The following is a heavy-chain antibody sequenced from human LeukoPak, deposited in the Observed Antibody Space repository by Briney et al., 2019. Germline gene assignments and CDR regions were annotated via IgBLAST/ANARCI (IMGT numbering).Heavy chain of an antibody. CDR1: GGSISSYY. Sequence: SETLSLTCTVSGGSISSYYWSWIRQPPGKGLDWIGYIYYTGSTNYNPSLKSRLAISVDTSKNEFSLKLSSVTAADTAVYYCAGRNFDFWNDYYYMDVWGKGTTVTVSS. J-gene: IGHJ6*03. CDR2: IYYTGST. CDR3: AGRNFDFWNDYYYMDV. V-gene: IGHV4-59*01. D-gene: IGHD3-3*01.